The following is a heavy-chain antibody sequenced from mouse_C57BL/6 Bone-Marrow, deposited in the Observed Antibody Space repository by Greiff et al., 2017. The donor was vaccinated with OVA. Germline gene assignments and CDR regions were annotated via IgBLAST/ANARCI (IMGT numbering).Heavy chain of an antibody. V-gene: IGHV5-4*01. CDR2: ISDGGSYT. Sequence: EVKLVESGGGLVKPGGSLTLSCAASGFTFSSYAMSWVRQTPETRLEWVATISDGGSYTSYPDNVKGRFTISRDNAKNNLYLQMSHLKSEDTAMYYCAREPFQRAMDYWGQGTSVTVSS. CDR1: GFTFSSYA. J-gene: IGHJ4*01. CDR3: AREPFQRAMDY.